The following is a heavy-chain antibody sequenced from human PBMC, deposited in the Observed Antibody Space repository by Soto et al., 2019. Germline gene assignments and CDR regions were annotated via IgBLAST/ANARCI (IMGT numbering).Heavy chain of an antibody. D-gene: IGHD2-21*01. CDR1: GYSSTSYW. Sequence: PGESLKISCKGSGYSSTSYWIGWVRQMPGKGLEWMGIIYPGDSDTRYSPSFQGQVTISADKSISTAYLQWSSLKASDTAMYYCASIRSYCGGDCSYYFDYWGQGTLVTVSS. CDR2: IYPGDSDT. CDR3: ASIRSYCGGDCSYYFDY. V-gene: IGHV5-51*01. J-gene: IGHJ4*02.